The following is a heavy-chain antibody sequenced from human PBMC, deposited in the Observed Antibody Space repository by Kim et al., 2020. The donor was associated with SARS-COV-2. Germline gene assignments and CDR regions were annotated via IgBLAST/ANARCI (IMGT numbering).Heavy chain of an antibody. CDR2: INTDGSST. V-gene: IGHV3-74*01. Sequence: GGSLRLSCAASGFIFSTYWMHWVRQAPGKGLVWVSRINTDGSSTYYADSVKGRFTISRDNAKNTLYLQMNSLRAEDTAVYYCARDPRLDGGYGHRWFDPWGQGTLVTVSS. CDR1: GFIFSTYW. CDR3: ARDPRLDGGYGHRWFDP. D-gene: IGHD5-12*01. J-gene: IGHJ5*02.